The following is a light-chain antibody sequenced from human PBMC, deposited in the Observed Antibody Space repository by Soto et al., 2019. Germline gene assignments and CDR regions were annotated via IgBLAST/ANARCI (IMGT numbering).Light chain of an antibody. CDR3: QQYNNWPRT. Sequence: ETALTQSPATLSVSPGERATLSCRASQSVNNNLAWYQQKPGQAPRLLIYGAFTRATGIPARFSGSGSGTEFTLTISSLQSEDFAIYYCQQYNNWPRTFGQGTKVEIK. V-gene: IGKV3-15*01. J-gene: IGKJ1*01. CDR2: GAF. CDR1: QSVNNN.